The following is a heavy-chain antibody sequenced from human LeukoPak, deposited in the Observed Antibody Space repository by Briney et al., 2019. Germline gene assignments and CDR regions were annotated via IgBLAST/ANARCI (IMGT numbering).Heavy chain of an antibody. CDR3: ARGGREGPFPEWLRNYYYYYMDV. V-gene: IGHV1-18*01. D-gene: IGHD5-12*01. CDR1: GYTFTSYG. J-gene: IGHJ6*03. Sequence: ASVKVSCKASGYTFTSYGISWVRQAPGQGLEWMGWISAYNGNTNYAQKLQGRVTMTTDTSTSTAYMELRSLRSDDTAVYYCARGGREGPFPEWLRNYYYYYMDVWGKGTTVTVSS. CDR2: ISAYNGNT.